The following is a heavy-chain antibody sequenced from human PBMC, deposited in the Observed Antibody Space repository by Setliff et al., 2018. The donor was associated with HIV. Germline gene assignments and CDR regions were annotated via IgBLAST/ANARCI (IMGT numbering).Heavy chain of an antibody. CDR1: GGSITNADYY. CDR2: IYYSGNT. V-gene: IGHV4-30-4*08. CDR3: AREKHWNGPFDY. J-gene: IGHJ4*02. Sequence: PSETLSLTCAVSGGSITNADYYWSWIRQPPGKGLEWIGYIYYSGNTYYNPSLKSRVVISIDTSSNQFSLNLNSVTAADTAVYFFAREKHWNGPFDYWGQGKLVTVSS. D-gene: IGHD1-1*01.